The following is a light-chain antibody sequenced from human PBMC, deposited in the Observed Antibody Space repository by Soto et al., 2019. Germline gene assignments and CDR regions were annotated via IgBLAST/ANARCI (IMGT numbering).Light chain of an antibody. V-gene: IGKV3-20*01. J-gene: IGKJ1*01. CDR2: GAS. Sequence: IVLTQSPGTLSLSPGERATLSCRASQSLSSSFLAWYQQNPGQAPRLLIYGASNRATGIPDRFSGSGSGTDFTLTISRLEAEDFAVYYCQQYGGSPRTFGQGTKVEVK. CDR1: QSLSSSF. CDR3: QQYGGSPRT.